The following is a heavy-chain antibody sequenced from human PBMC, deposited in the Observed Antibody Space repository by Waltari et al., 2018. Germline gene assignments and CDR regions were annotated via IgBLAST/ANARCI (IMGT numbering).Heavy chain of an antibody. CDR3: ASAPSGGYGHN. D-gene: IGHD1-26*01. CDR1: GGFITTPYY. J-gene: IGHJ4*02. CDR2: IDHTGST. V-gene: IGHV4-38-2*02. Sequence: QLQLQESGPGLVKPSETLSLTCTVSGGFITTPYYWGWIRQPPGKGLEWIGSIDHTGSTYDNPPLQSRVTTPVGTATTSENQFSLTLSSVTAADTAVYYCASAPSGGYGHNWGQGALVTVSS.